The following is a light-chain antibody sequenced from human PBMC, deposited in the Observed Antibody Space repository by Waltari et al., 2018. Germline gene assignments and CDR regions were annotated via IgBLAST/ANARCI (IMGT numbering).Light chain of an antibody. CDR2: YVT. V-gene: IGLV3-21*04. J-gene: IGLJ3*02. Sequence: SYVLTQPPSVSVAPGQTATITCEGDNIESRRVHWYRQRPGQAPVLVISYVTDRGPAMPARCSGSNSGSTATLTISRVEAGDEADFYCQVWATGSGHPYLVFGGGTKLTVL. CDR3: QVWATGSGHPYLV. CDR1: NIESRR.